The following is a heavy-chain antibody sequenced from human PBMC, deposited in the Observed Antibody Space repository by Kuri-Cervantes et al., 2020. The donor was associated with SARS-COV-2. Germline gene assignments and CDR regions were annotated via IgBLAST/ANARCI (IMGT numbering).Heavy chain of an antibody. CDR1: GSTFSRSG. CDR2: ISYDGHNK. CDR3: AKDRVGVLDS. J-gene: IGHJ4*02. Sequence: GESLKISCAATGSTFSRSGMHWVRQAPGKGLEWVATISYDGHNKYYIDSVRGRFTISRDNSRNTLSLQMSSLRPEDTAVYYCAKDRVGVLDSWGQGTLVTVSS. D-gene: IGHD2-8*01. V-gene: IGHV3-30*18.